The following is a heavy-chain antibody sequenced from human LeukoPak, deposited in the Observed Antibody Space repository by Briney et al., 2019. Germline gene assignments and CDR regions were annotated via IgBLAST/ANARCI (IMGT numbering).Heavy chain of an antibody. V-gene: IGHV3-11*04. D-gene: IGHD3-16*01. Sequence: PGGSLRLSCAVSGFSFSEYYMGWIRQAPGKGLEWISYISSGGNTVYYSDSVRGRFTVSRDNAKKSLFLQLNSLRAEDTAVYYCARINYEGDSWGQGTLVTVSS. CDR2: ISSGGNTV. CDR1: GFSFSEYY. CDR3: ARINYEGDS. J-gene: IGHJ4*02.